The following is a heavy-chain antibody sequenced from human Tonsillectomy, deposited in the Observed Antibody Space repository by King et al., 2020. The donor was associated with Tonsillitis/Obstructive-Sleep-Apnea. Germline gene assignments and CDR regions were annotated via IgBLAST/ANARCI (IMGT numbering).Heavy chain of an antibody. CDR1: GFTFSSYE. V-gene: IGHV3-48*03. CDR2: ISSSGSTI. CDR3: ARGHRGGQQLVPRY. Sequence: QLVQSGGGLVQPGGSLRLSCAASGFTFSSYEMNWVRQAPGKGLEWVSYISSSGSTIYYADSVKGRFTISRDNDKNSLYLQMNSLRAEDTAVYYCARGHRGGQQLVPRYWGQGTLVTVSS. J-gene: IGHJ4*02. D-gene: IGHD6-13*01.